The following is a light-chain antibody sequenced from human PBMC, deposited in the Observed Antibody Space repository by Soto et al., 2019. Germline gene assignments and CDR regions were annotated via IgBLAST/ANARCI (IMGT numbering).Light chain of an antibody. CDR2: GAS. J-gene: IGKJ4*01. Sequence: EIVMTQSPATLSVSPGERATLSCRASQSVNIYLAWYQQKPGQAPRLLIFGASYRATGIPAMFSGSGSGTEFNLTISSLQSEDFSVDCCQQYDDWLRLTFGGGTKVEIK. CDR3: QQYDDWLRLT. V-gene: IGKV3D-15*01. CDR1: QSVNIY.